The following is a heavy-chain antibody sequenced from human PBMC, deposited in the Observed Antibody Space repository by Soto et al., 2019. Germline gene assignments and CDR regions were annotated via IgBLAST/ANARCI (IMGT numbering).Heavy chain of an antibody. CDR2: INHSGSA. CDR3: ARVSDY. J-gene: IGHJ4*02. V-gene: IGHV4-34*01. CDR1: GGSFIDYS. Sequence: QVLLQQWGAGRLKPSETLSLTCAVYGGSFIDYSWGWIRQSPGTGLAWIGEINHSGSANYNPSLKSRVPISVDTSKNQFSLKLYSVTAADAAVYYCARVSDYCSEGTLVTVSS.